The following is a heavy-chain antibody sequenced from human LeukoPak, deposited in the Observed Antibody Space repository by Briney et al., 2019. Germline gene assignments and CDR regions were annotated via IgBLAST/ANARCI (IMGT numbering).Heavy chain of an antibody. CDR2: ISWNSGSI. Sequence: PGRSLRLSCAASGFTFDDYAMHWVRQAPGKGLEWVSGISWNSGSIGYADSVKGRFTISRDNAKNSLYLQMNSLRAEDTALYYCASWELLREFDYWGQGTLVTVSS. CDR3: ASWELLREFDY. CDR1: GFTFDDYA. J-gene: IGHJ4*02. D-gene: IGHD1-26*01. V-gene: IGHV3-9*01.